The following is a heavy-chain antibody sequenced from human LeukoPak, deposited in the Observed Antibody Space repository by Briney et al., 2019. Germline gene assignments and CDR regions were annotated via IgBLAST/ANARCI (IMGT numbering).Heavy chain of an antibody. CDR2: IYSGGST. CDR3: ARDIGLDYSSSSFASDI. CDR1: GGSFTTHY. Sequence: PSETLSLTCTVSGGSFTTHYWNWFRQPAGKGLEWIGRIYSGGSTNYKSSLKSRVIMSIDTSKRQLSLKLSSVTAADTAIYYCARDIGLDYSSSSFASDIWGPGTLVTVSS. V-gene: IGHV4-4*07. J-gene: IGHJ3*02. D-gene: IGHD6-6*01.